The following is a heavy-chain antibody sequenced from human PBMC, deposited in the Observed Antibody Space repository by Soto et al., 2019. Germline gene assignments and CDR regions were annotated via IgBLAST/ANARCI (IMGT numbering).Heavy chain of an antibody. V-gene: IGHV4-31*03. Sequence: PSETLSLACTVSGGSISIGGYYWSGIRQHRGKGLEWIGYIYYSGSTYYNPSLKSRVTISVDTSKNQFSLKLSSATAADTAVYYCARVTYCGGDCYYFDDWGQGTLVTVSS. CDR3: ARVTYCGGDCYYFDD. J-gene: IGHJ4*02. D-gene: IGHD2-21*02. CDR2: IYYSGST. CDR1: GGSISIGGYY.